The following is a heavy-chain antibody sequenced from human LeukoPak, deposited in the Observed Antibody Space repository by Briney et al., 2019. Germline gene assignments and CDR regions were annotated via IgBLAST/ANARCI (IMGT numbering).Heavy chain of an antibody. CDR2: ISDLGDT. Sequence: GGSLRLSCATSGVTFGSYALSWVRQAPGKGLEWVSAISDLGDTYYADSVRGRFSISRDSSTNTLYLQMNNLRTEDTAVYYCASERLYDPLTGYYPLDYWGQGTLVTVSS. CDR3: ASERLYDPLTGYYPLDY. J-gene: IGHJ4*02. V-gene: IGHV3-23*01. CDR1: GVTFGSYA. D-gene: IGHD3-9*01.